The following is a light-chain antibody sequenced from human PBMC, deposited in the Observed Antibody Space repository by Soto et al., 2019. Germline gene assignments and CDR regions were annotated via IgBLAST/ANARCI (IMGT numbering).Light chain of an antibody. Sequence: QSVLSHPPSTSGTLGQRVTSSRSGSSSNVALNTVNWYHQLPGTAPKLRCFGTNQRPSGVPDRFSDSKSGTSASLAISGRQSEDVADYYRAAWYDSLNGVVFGGGTQLTVL. CDR1: SSNVALNT. J-gene: IGLJ2*01. CDR3: AAWYDSLNGVV. CDR2: GTN. V-gene: IGLV1-44*01.